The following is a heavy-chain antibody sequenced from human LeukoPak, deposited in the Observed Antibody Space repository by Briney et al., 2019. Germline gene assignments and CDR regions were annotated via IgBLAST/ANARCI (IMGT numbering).Heavy chain of an antibody. V-gene: IGHV1-3*01. CDR1: GYTFTTYV. Sequence: ASVKVSCKDSGYTFTTYVIHWVRQAPGQRLEWMGWINAGNGNTKYSQNFQGRVTITRDTSATTAYMELSSLRSEDTAVYYCVRHERDFDYWGQGTLVTVSS. J-gene: IGHJ4*02. D-gene: IGHD1-1*01. CDR3: VRHERDFDY. CDR2: INAGNGNT.